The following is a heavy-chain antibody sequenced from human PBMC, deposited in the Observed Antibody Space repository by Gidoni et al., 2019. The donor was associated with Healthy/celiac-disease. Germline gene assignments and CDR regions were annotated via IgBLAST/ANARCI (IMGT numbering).Heavy chain of an antibody. J-gene: IGHJ3*02. D-gene: IGHD4-17*01. CDR2: IYTSGST. V-gene: IGHV4-61*02. Sequence: QVQLQESGPGLVKPSQTLSLTCTVSGGSISSGSYYWSWIRQPAGKGLEWIGRIYTSGSTNYNHSLKSRVTISVDTSKNQFSLKLSSVTAADTAVYYCARDWGYGDYGAFDIWGQGTMVTVSS. CDR1: GGSISSGSYY. CDR3: ARDWGYGDYGAFDI.